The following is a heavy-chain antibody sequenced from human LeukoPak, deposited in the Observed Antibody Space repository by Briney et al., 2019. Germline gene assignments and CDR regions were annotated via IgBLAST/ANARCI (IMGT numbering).Heavy chain of an antibody. CDR1: GGSISSYY. J-gene: IGHJ4*02. V-gene: IGHV4-59*01. CDR3: ARGGSYGSGSYYRMTRDFDY. CDR2: IYYSGST. D-gene: IGHD3-10*01. Sequence: SETLSLTCTVSGGSISSYYWSWIRQPPGKGLEWIGYIYYSGSTNYNPSLKSRVTISVDTSKNQFSLKLSSVTAADTAVYYCARGGSYGSGSYYRMTRDFDYWGRGTLVTVSS.